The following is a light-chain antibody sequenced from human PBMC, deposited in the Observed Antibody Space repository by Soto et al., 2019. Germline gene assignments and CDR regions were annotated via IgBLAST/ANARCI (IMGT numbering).Light chain of an antibody. CDR2: EGD. J-gene: IGLJ2*01. Sequence: QSALTQPASVSGSSGQSITISCTGTSSDVGSYNLVSWHQHHPGKAPKLIIYEGDKRPSGVSNRFSGSKSGTSASLAISGLQSEDEADYHCAVWDDSLSGVLFGGGTQLTVL. CDR1: SSDVGSYNL. CDR3: AVWDDSLSGVL. V-gene: IGLV2-14*02.